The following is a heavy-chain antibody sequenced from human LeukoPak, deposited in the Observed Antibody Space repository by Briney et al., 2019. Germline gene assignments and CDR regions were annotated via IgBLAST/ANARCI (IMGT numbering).Heavy chain of an antibody. Sequence: GRSLRLSCAASGFTFSSAGMHWVRQAPGKGLEWVAVIWYDGSKQYYADSVKGRFTISRDKSKSTMYMQMDSLRAEDTAMYYCARWGSGAYHFFGSWGPGTLVTVSS. CDR3: ARWGSGAYHFFGS. J-gene: IGHJ4*02. CDR1: GFTFSSAG. V-gene: IGHV3-33*01. CDR2: IWYDGSKQ. D-gene: IGHD1-26*01.